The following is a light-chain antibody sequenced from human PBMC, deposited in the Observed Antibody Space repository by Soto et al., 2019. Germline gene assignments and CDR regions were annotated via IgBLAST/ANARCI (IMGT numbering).Light chain of an antibody. J-gene: IGKJ1*01. CDR2: KAS. V-gene: IGKV1-5*03. CDR1: HSISSW. CDR3: QQYIIYWT. Sequence: DIQMTQSPSTLSASVGDRVTITCRASHSISSWLDWYQQKPGKAPKLLIYKASSLESGVPSRFSGSGSGTEFTLTISRLQHDDFATYYCQQYIIYWTFGQGTKVEI.